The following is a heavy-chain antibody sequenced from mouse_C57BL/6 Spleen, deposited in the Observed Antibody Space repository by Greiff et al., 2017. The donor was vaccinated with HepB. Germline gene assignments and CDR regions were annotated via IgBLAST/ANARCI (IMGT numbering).Heavy chain of an antibody. D-gene: IGHD1-1*01. CDR2: IDPSDSET. CDR1: GYTFTSYW. J-gene: IGHJ3*01. Sequence: QVQLQQPGAELVRPGSSVKLSCKASGYTFTSYWMQWVKQRPIQGLEWIGNIDPSDSETHYNQKFKDKATLTVDKSSSTAYMQLSSLTSEDSAVYCCALYYYGSAWFAYWGQGTLVTVSA. V-gene: IGHV1-52*01. CDR3: ALYYYGSAWFAY.